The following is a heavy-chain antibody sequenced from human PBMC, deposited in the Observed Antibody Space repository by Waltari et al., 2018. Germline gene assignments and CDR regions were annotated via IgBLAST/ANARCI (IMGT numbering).Heavy chain of an antibody. CDR2: INPNRGGT. CDR1: GYTFTGYY. Sequence: QVQLVQSGAEVKKPGASVKVSCKASGYTFTGYYMHWVRQAPGQGLEWMGRINPNRGGTNHARKCQGRVTMTRDTSISTAYMELSRLRSDDTAVYYCARDLRRIAAAGPNWFDPWGQGTLVTVSS. D-gene: IGHD6-13*01. V-gene: IGHV1-2*06. CDR3: ARDLRRIAAAGPNWFDP. J-gene: IGHJ5*02.